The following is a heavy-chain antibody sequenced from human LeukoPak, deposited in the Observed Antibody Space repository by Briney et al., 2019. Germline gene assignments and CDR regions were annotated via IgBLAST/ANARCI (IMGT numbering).Heavy chain of an antibody. CDR1: GYTFITYP. CDR2: INVGSGNT. Sequence: GASVKVSCKASGYTFITYPMHWVRQAPGQRLEWMGWINVGSGNTKYSQKFQGRVTITRDTSASTAYMELSSLRSEDTAVYYCARDLPTGSDYFDYWGQGTLVTVSS. J-gene: IGHJ4*02. V-gene: IGHV1-3*01. CDR3: ARDLPTGSDYFDY. D-gene: IGHD6-6*01.